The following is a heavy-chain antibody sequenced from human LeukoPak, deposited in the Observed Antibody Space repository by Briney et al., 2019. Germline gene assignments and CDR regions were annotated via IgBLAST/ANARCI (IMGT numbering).Heavy chain of an antibody. CDR2: IYTSGST. J-gene: IGHJ4*02. D-gene: IGHD5-18*01. Sequence: SETLSLTCTVSGGSISNYYWSWIRQPAGKGLEWIGRIYTSGSTNYNPSLKSRVTMSVDTSKNHFSLKLSSVTAADTAVYYCARGQKYRNGYTVTELGSGYFAYWGQGTLVTVSS. V-gene: IGHV4-4*07. CDR3: ARGQKYRNGYTVTELGSGYFAY. CDR1: GGSISNYY.